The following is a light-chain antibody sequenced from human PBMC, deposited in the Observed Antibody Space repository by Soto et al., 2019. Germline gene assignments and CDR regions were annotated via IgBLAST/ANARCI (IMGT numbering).Light chain of an antibody. Sequence: DIHMTQSPSTLSVFVGDRVTLTCRASQSITNYLNWYQHKPGQAPNLLIYAASTLQAGVPSRFRGSGSGTDFTLTISSLQPEDFATYFCQQSNSSPPTFGGGTKVDIK. CDR2: AAS. CDR1: QSITNY. CDR3: QQSNSSPPT. V-gene: IGKV1-39*01. J-gene: IGKJ4*01.